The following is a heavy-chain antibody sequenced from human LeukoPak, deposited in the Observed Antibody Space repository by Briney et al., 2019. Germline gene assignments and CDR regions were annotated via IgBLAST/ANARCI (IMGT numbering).Heavy chain of an antibody. CDR2: ISGSAGST. CDR3: AKSTSGWYDFDY. V-gene: IGHV3-23*01. D-gene: IGHD6-19*01. CDR1: GFTFSSYA. J-gene: IGHJ4*02. Sequence: GGPLRLSCAASGFTFSSYAMNWVRQAPGKGLEWVSGISGSAGSTYYADSVKGRFTISRDNSKNTLSLQMNSLRAEDTAVYYCAKSTSGWYDFDYWGRGTLVTVSS.